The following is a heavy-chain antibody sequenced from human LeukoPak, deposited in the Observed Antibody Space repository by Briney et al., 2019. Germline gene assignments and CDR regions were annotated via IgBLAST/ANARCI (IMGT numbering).Heavy chain of an antibody. Sequence: GSLRLSCAASGFTFSSYAVSWVRQAPGKGLEWVSAISGSGGSTYYADSVKDRFTISRDNSKNTLYLQMNSLRAEDTAVYYCAKGSDFWSGYYNDYWGQGTLVTVSS. CDR3: AKGSDFWSGYYNDY. D-gene: IGHD3-3*01. CDR1: GFTFSSYA. CDR2: ISGSGGST. V-gene: IGHV3-23*01. J-gene: IGHJ4*02.